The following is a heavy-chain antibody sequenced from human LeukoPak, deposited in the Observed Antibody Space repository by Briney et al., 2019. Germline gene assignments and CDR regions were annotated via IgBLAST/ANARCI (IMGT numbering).Heavy chain of an antibody. V-gene: IGHV3-73*01. CDR1: GFTFSDSS. D-gene: IGHD6-19*01. J-gene: IGHJ4*02. CDR3: TRQWGAETSGPY. CDR2: IRSKANSYTT. Sequence: PGGSLRLSCAASGFTFSDSSIHWVRQAAGKGLEWVGRIRSKANSYTTAYAASVKGRFTVSRDDSKNTAYLQMNSLETEDTAVYYCTRQWGAETSGPYWGQGTLVTVSS.